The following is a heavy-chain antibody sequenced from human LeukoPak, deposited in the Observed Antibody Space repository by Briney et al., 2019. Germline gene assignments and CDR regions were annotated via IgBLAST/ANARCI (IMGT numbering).Heavy chain of an antibody. J-gene: IGHJ5*02. D-gene: IGHD1-7*01. V-gene: IGHV1-69*04. CDR2: IIPILGIA. CDR3: ARVRLELRGWFDP. CDR1: GGTFSSYA. Sequence: GASVTVSCKASGGTFSSYAISWVRQAPGQGLEWMGRIIPILGIANYAQKFQGRVTITADTSTSTAYMELRSLRSDDTAVYYCARVRLELRGWFDPWGQGTLVTVSS.